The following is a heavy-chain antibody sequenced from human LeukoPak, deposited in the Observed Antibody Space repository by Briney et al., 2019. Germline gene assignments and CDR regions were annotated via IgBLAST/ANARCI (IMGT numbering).Heavy chain of an antibody. CDR2: INQDGSEK. Sequence: PGGSLRLSCAASGFTFTNAWMDWVRQAPGKGLEWVANINQDGSEKNCLDSVKGRFTISRDNAQNSLYLQMNGLRVEDTAVYYCTRRLDEWGQGTLVTVSS. CDR1: GFTFTNAW. J-gene: IGHJ4*02. D-gene: IGHD3-16*01. CDR3: TRRLDE. V-gene: IGHV3-7*01.